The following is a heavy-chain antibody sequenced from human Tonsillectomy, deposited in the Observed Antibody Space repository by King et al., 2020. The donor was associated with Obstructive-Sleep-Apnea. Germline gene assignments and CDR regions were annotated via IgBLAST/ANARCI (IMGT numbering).Heavy chain of an antibody. Sequence: VQLVESGGGLVQPGGSLRLSCAASGFTFSSYAMSWVRQAPGKGLEWVSAISGSGGSTYYADSVKGRFTISRDNSKNTLYLQMNSLRAEDTAVYYCAKDRRGVRGVISPSGSIFDYWGQGTLVTVSS. J-gene: IGHJ4*02. CDR3: AKDRRGVRGVISPSGSIFDY. V-gene: IGHV3-23*04. CDR2: ISGSGGST. D-gene: IGHD3-10*01. CDR1: GFTFSSYA.